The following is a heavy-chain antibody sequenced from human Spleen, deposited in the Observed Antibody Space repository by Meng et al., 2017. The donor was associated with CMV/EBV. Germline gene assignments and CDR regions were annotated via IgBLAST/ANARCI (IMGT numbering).Heavy chain of an antibody. D-gene: IGHD2-2*01. CDR2: IYHSGST. Sequence: QGQLQEAGHGLGKPSQTLSPPSTVSGGSISSGGFYWSWIRQHPGKGLEWIGYIYHSGSTNYNPSLKSRVTISVDKSKNQFSLKLSSVTAADTAMYYCARGGGCSSSSCDLDYWGQGVLVTVSS. J-gene: IGHJ4*02. CDR1: GGSISSGGFY. CDR3: ARGGGCSSSSCDLDY. V-gene: IGHV4-31*03.